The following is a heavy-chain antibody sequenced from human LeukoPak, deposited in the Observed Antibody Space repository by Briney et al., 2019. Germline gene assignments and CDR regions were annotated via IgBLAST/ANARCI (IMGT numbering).Heavy chain of an antibody. Sequence: GGSLRLSCVASGFTFSQYGMHWVRQAPGKGLEWVAFIRYDGSDKYYADSMKGRFTNSRDNSKNTLYLQMNSLRAEDTAVYYCAKDRGYSYGLPDYWGQGTLVTVSS. CDR1: GFTFSQYG. CDR2: IRYDGSDK. J-gene: IGHJ4*02. CDR3: AKDRGYSYGLPDY. V-gene: IGHV3-30*02. D-gene: IGHD5-18*01.